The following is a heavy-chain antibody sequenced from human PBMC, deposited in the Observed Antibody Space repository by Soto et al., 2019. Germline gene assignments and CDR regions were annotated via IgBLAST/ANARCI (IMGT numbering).Heavy chain of an antibody. V-gene: IGHV4-39*01. J-gene: IGHJ4*02. CDR3: ARHEGNGNVWPLDY. CDR2: IHYSGST. D-gene: IGHD2-8*01. Sequence: LSLTCTVSGDSIGTTHSYWAWIRQSPGKGLEWIGNIHYSGSTYYMPSLRSRVTLSVDASKNQFSLRLTSVTAEDTAVYYCARHEGNGNVWPLDYWGQGILVTVSS. CDR1: GDSIGTTHSY.